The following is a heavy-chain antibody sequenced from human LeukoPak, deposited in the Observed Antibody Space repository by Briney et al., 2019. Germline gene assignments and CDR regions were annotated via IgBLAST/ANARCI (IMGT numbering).Heavy chain of an antibody. D-gene: IGHD3-10*01. CDR3: ARENYYYGSGGVDY. CDR1: GGSISTYY. J-gene: IGHJ4*02. CDR2: IHTSGST. Sequence: SETLSLTCTVSGGSISTYYWSWLRQPAGKGLEWIGRIHTSGSTDYNPSLKSRVTMSVDTPKNQFSLKLSSVTAADTAVYYCARENYYYGSGGVDYWGQGTLVTVSS. V-gene: IGHV4-4*07.